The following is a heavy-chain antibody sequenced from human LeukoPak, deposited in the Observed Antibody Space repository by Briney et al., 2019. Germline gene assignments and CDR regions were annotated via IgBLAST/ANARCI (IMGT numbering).Heavy chain of an antibody. V-gene: IGHV4-59*01. CDR2: IYYSGST. CDR3: ARTTGSGYYYSFLFDY. CDR1: GGSISSYY. D-gene: IGHD3-22*01. J-gene: IGHJ4*02. Sequence: PSEILSLTCTVSGGSISSYYWSWIRQPPGKGLEWIGYIYYSGSTNYNPSLKSRVTISVDTSKNQFSLKLSSVTAADTAVYYCARTTGSGYYYSFLFDYWGQGTLVTVSS.